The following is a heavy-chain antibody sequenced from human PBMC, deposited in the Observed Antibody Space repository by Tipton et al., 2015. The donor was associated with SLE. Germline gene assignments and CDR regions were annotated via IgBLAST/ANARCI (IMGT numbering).Heavy chain of an antibody. D-gene: IGHD3-9*01. CDR1: GGSFSGYY. CDR2: INHSGST. Sequence: LRLSCALYGGSFSGYYWNWIRQPPGKGLERIGEINHSGSTNYNPSLKSRVTISVDTSKNQFSLKLSSVTAADTAVYYCARRGYDIPYYYYMDVWGKGTTVTVSS. V-gene: IGHV4-34*01. CDR3: ARRGYDIPYYYYMDV. J-gene: IGHJ6*03.